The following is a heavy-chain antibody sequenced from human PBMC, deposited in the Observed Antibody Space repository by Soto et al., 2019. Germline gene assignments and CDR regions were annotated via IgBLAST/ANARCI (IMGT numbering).Heavy chain of an antibody. D-gene: IGHD3-10*01. V-gene: IGHV1-2*02. CDR1: GYSFTGHY. Sequence: QGQLLQSGAEVKPPGASVRVSCKASGYSFTGHYMHWVRQTPGQGLQKMGWLKSDNGGTYYAPKFQGRVTMTRDPSTSTAYLELNGLRSDDTAVYFCARDLCPLGSGSPCPTFGMAVWGQGTTVIVSS. J-gene: IGHJ6*02. CDR3: ARDLCPLGSGSPCPTFGMAV. CDR2: LKSDNGGT.